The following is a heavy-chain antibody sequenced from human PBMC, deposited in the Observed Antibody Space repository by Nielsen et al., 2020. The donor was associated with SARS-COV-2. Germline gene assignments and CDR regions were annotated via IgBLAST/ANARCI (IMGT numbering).Heavy chain of an antibody. V-gene: IGHV4-59*01. D-gene: IGHD3-3*01. Sequence: LSLTCTVSGGAIRTYYWSWIRQPPGKGLEWIGYIYYSGSTNYNPSLKSRVTISVDTSKNQFSLKLSSVTAADTAVYYCARVTRITFFGVVTKYYYYYMDVWGKGTTVTVSS. J-gene: IGHJ6*03. CDR3: ARVTRITFFGVVTKYYYYYMDV. CDR1: GGAIRTYY. CDR2: IYYSGST.